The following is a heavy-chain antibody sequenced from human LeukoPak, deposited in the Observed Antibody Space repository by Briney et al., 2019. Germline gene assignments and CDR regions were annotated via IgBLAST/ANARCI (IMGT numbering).Heavy chain of an antibody. Sequence: SETLSLTCTVSGGSISSYFWSWIRQPPGKGLEWIGYIYYSGSTNYNPSLKSRVTISVDTSKNQFSLKLRSVTAADTAVYFCARGGYCSGSSCYSGYRGQGTLVTVSS. CDR1: GGSISSYF. CDR3: ARGGYCSGSSCYSGY. CDR2: IYYSGST. V-gene: IGHV4-59*01. D-gene: IGHD2-15*01. J-gene: IGHJ4*02.